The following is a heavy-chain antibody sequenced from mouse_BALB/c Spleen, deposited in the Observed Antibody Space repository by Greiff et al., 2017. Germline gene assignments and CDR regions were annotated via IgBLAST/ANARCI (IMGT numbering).Heavy chain of an antibody. D-gene: IGHD4-1*01. CDR1: GFTFSSYG. CDR3: ARGSGCDY. Sequence: VESGGGLVQPGGSLKLSCAASGFTFSSYGMSWVRQTPDKRLELVATINSNGGSTYYPDSVKGRFTISRDNAKNTLYLQMSSLKSEDTAMYYCARGSGCDYWGQGTTLTVSS. J-gene: IGHJ2*01. V-gene: IGHV5-6-3*01. CDR2: INSNGGST.